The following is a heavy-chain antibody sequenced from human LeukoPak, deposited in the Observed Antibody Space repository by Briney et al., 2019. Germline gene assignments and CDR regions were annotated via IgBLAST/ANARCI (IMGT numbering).Heavy chain of an antibody. CDR3: AKDTPYDSSGYSHFDY. CDR2: ISGRGDST. D-gene: IGHD3-22*01. Sequence: GGSLRLSCAASGFTSSNYAMTWVRQAPGKGLEWVSLISGRGDSTFYADSVKGRFTISRDNSKNTLYLQMNSLRAEDTAVYYCAKDTPYDSSGYSHFDYWGQGTLVTVSS. CDR1: GFTSSNYA. V-gene: IGHV3-23*01. J-gene: IGHJ4*02.